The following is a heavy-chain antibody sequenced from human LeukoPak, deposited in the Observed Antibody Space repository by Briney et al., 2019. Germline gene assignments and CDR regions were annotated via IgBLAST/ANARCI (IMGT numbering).Heavy chain of an antibody. CDR3: ARVPVAAPKYYYYYYGMDV. CDR2: ISYSGST. CDR1: GDSINSTNKYY. V-gene: IGHV4-59*08. J-gene: IGHJ6*02. D-gene: IGHD2-15*01. Sequence: SETLSLTCTVSGDSINSTNKYYWSWIRQSPGKGLEWIGYISYSGSTNYNPSLKSRVTISVDTSKNQFSLKLSSVTAADTAVYYCARVPVAAPKYYYYYYGMDVWGQGTTVTVSS.